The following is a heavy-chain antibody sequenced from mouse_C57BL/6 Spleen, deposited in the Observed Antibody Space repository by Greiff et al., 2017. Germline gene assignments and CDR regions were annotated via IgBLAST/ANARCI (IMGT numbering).Heavy chain of an antibody. CDR3: ARVIYYDSAWFAY. V-gene: IGHV1-64*01. CDR2: IHPNSGST. D-gene: IGHD2-4*01. CDR1: GYTFTSYW. Sequence: VQLQQPGAELVKPGASVKLSCKASGYTFTSYWMHWVKQRPGQGLAWIGMIHPNSGSTNYNEKFKSKATLTVDKSSSTAYMQLSSLTSEDSAVYYCARVIYYDSAWFAYWGQGTLVTVSA. J-gene: IGHJ3*01.